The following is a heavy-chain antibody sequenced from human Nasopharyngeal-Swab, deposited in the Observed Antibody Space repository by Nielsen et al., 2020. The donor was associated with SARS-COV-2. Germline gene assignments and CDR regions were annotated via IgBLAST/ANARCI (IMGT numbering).Heavy chain of an antibody. D-gene: IGHD6-19*01. V-gene: IGHV3-74*01. J-gene: IGHJ4*02. CDR3: ARDGQGAVDLGY. CDR2: IKNDGTTT. CDR1: GSTLSKYW. Sequence: GEPLKISCAASGSTLSKYWMYWVSQASGKGLVWVSHIKNDGTTTTYADAVKGRFTMSRDDAKNTLYLQMNSLRTEGTAVYYCARDGQGAVDLGYWGRGSLVTVSS.